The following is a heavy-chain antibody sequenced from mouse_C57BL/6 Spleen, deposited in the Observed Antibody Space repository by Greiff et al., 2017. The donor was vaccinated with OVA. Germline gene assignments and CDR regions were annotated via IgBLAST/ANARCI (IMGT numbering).Heavy chain of an antibody. CDR3: GREGTTALDY. J-gene: IGHJ2*01. Sequence: QVQLQQPGAELVKPGASVKLSCKASGYTFTSYWMHWVKQRPGQGLEWIGMIHPNSGSTNYNEKFKSKATLTVDKSSSTAYMQLSSLTSEDSAVYYCGREGTTALDYWGQGTTLTVSS. CDR1: GYTFTSYW. V-gene: IGHV1-64*01. D-gene: IGHD1-2*01. CDR2: IHPNSGST.